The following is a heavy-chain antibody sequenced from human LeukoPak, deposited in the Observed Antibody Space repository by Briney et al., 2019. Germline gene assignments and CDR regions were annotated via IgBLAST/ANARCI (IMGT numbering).Heavy chain of an antibody. V-gene: IGHV4-38-2*02. CDR2: IYSSGST. Sequence: SETLSLTCSVSGYSINSGYYWGWIRQPPGKGLEWIGRIYSSGSTSYNPSLKSRVTISVDTSKNQFSLELNSVTASDTAVYYCARGGRGFDPWGQGTLVTVSS. CDR3: ARGGRGFDP. J-gene: IGHJ5*02. CDR1: GYSINSGYY.